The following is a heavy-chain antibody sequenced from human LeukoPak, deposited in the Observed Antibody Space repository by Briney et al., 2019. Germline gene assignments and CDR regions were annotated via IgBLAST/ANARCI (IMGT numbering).Heavy chain of an antibody. CDR2: ISNSGGIT. Sequence: TGGSLRLSCAASGFTFSSYAMSWVRQAPERGLEWVSAISNSGGITYSADSVEGRFTISRDNSKNTLYLQMNSLGAEDTAVYYCAKDRGSSTSWRGADSWGQGTLVTVSS. J-gene: IGHJ5*02. D-gene: IGHD6-13*01. V-gene: IGHV3-23*01. CDR3: AKDRGSSTSWRGADS. CDR1: GFTFSSYA.